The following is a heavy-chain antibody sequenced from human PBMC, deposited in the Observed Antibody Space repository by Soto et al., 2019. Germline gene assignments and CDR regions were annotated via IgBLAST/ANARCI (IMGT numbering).Heavy chain of an antibody. Sequence: GGSLRLSCAVSGFSVSNTYMSWVRQAAGKGLEWVSVIYRGIATHYADSVKGRFTISRDNSKNTVYLQMNSLRAEDTAVYYCARDRSDSSRADSFDIWGQGTMVTVSS. CDR3: ARDRSDSSRADSFDI. V-gene: IGHV3-53*01. J-gene: IGHJ3*02. D-gene: IGHD6-25*01. CDR2: IYRGIAT. CDR1: GFSVSNTY.